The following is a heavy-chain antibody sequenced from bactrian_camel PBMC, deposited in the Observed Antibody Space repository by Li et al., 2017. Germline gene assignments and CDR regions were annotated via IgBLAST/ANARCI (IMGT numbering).Heavy chain of an antibody. J-gene: IGHJ4*01. V-gene: IGHV3S40*01. CDR1: GFTFSSYY. CDR2: VKGDGDGI. D-gene: IGHD7*01. CDR3: ATGGTWTYDAFKYNY. Sequence: VQLVESGGGSVQAGGSLRLSCAASGFTFSSYYMSWVRQAPGKGLEWVSHVKGDGDGIKYADSVKGRFTISRDNAKSTVYLQMNTLKSEDTARYYCATGGTWTYDAFKYNYWGQGTQVTVS.